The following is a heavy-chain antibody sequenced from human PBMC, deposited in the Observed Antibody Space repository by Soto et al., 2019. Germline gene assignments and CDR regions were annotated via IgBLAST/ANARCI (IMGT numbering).Heavy chain of an antibody. CDR2: IYYSGST. Sequence: QVQLQESGPGLVKPSETLSLTCTVSGGSVSSGSYYWSWIGQPPGKGLEWIGYIYYSGSTNYNPSLKRRVTITVDTSKTQSSLKLSSVPAADTAVYYCARGIEGWYQGGYSYGMDVWGQGTTVTVSS. V-gene: IGHV4-61*01. CDR3: ARGIEGWYQGGYSYGMDV. D-gene: IGHD6-19*01. CDR1: GGSVSSGSYY. J-gene: IGHJ6*02.